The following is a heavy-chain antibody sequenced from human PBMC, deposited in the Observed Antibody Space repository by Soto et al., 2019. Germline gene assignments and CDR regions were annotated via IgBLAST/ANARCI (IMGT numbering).Heavy chain of an antibody. V-gene: IGHV1-18*04. CDR2: ISAYSGNT. Sequence: QVQLVQSGAEVKKPGASVKVSCKASGYTFTSYAFNWVRQAPGQGLEWKGWISAYSGNTNYAQKFQGRVTMTTDTSTSTSYMELRSLRSDDTAVYYCARDQTVRDYWGQGTLVTVSS. J-gene: IGHJ4*02. CDR3: ARDQTVRDY. D-gene: IGHD4-17*01. CDR1: GYTFTSYA.